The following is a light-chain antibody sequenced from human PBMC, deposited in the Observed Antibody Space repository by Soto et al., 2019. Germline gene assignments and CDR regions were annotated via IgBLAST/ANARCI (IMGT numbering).Light chain of an antibody. CDR1: SSNIGSNF. CDR3: AAWDDSLSGLV. Sequence: QSVLTPPPSASGTPGQTVTISCSGSSSNIGSNFVYWYQQLPGTAPKLLIYRNNQRPSGVPDRFSGSKSGTSASLAISGLRSEDEADYYCAAWDDSLSGLVFGGGTKLTVL. V-gene: IGLV1-47*01. CDR2: RNN. J-gene: IGLJ2*01.